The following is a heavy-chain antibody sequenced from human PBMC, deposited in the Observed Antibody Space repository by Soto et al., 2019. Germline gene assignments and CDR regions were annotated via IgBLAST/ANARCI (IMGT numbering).Heavy chain of an antibody. CDR3: VGGAGWELDY. J-gene: IGHJ4*02. CDR1: GFTFSTYW. CDR2: IRQDGTET. V-gene: IGHV3-7*03. Sequence: EAQLVESGGGLVQPGGSLRLSCAASGFTFSTYWMNWVRQAPGMGLEWLAIIRQDGTETHYVDSVKGRFTISRDNTKNSLFLQMNNLRAYDTGVYYCVGGAGWELDYWGQGTLVTVSS. D-gene: IGHD1-26*01.